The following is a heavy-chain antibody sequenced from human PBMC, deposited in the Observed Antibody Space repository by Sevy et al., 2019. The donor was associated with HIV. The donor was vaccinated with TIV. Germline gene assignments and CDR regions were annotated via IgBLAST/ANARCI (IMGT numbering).Heavy chain of an antibody. J-gene: IGHJ4*02. CDR1: GFTFSSYW. D-gene: IGHD3-3*01. CDR3: ARGGSTQYYDFWSAYSG. CDR2: IKHDGSEK. V-gene: IGHV3-7*03. Sequence: GGSLRLSCAASGFTFSSYWMSWVRQAPGKGLEWVANIKHDGSEKYYVDSVKGRFTISRDNAKNSLYLQMNSLRAEDTAVYYCARGGSTQYYDFWSAYSGWGQGTLVTVSS.